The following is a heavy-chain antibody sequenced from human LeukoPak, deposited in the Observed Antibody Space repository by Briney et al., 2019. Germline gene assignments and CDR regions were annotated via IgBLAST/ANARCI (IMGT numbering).Heavy chain of an antibody. V-gene: IGHV4-59*01. CDR1: GGSISSYY. Sequence: SETLSLTCTVSGGSISSYYWSWIRQPPGKGLEWIGYIYYSGSTNYNPSLKSRVTISVDTSKNQFSLKLSSVTAADTAVYYCARDRGGYYVRWGQGTLVTVSS. D-gene: IGHD3-10*02. J-gene: IGHJ4*02. CDR2: IYYSGST. CDR3: ARDRGGYYVR.